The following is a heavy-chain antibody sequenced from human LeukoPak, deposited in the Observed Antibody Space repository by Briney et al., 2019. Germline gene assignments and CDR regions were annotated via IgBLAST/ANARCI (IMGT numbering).Heavy chain of an antibody. V-gene: IGHV1-69*04. Sequence: SVKVSCKASGGTFSSYAISWVRQAPGQGLEWMGRIIPIFGIANYAQKLQGRVTITADKSTSTAYMELSSLRSEDTAVYYCARGGIVVVPAATYGRIGYFDLWGRGTLVTVSS. J-gene: IGHJ2*01. CDR1: GGTFSSYA. CDR3: ARGGIVVVPAATYGRIGYFDL. D-gene: IGHD2-2*01. CDR2: IIPIFGIA.